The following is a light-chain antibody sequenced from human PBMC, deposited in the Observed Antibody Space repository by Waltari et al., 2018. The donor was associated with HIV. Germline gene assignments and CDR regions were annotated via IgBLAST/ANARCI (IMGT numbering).Light chain of an antibody. V-gene: IGLV5-45*02. J-gene: IGLJ3*02. CDR1: SGINVATYR. Sequence: QAVLTQPSSLSASPGASASLTCTLRSGINVATYRIYWYQQNPGSPPQYLLRYRSDSDRQRGAGVPSGFSGSKDASANAGILLISGLQSDGDAGYCCMIWHSGAWVFGGGTKLTVL. CDR2: YRSDSDR. CDR3: MIWHSGAWV.